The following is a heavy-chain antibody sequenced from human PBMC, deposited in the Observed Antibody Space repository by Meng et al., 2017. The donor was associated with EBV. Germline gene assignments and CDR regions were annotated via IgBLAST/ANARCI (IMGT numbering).Heavy chain of an antibody. CDR1: GFTFSDYY. Sequence: LLLVDCGVGLVKPGGSLLLSCAAAGFTFSDYYMSWIRQAPGKGLEWVSYISSSGSTIYYADSVKGRFTISRDNAKNSLYLQMNSLRAEDTAVYYCARRVVTGGFFDYWGQGTLVTVSS. J-gene: IGHJ4*02. CDR3: ARRVVTGGFFDY. V-gene: IGHV3-11*01. CDR2: ISSSGSTI. D-gene: IGHD2-21*02.